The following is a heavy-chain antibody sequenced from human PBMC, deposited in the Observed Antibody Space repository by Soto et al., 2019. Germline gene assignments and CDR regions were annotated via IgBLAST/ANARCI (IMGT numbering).Heavy chain of an antibody. J-gene: IGHJ4*02. V-gene: IGHV3-48*02. Sequence: GGSLRLSCAASGFTFSSYSMNWVRQAPGKGLEWVSYISSSSSTIYYADSVKGRFTISRDNAKNSLYLQMNSLRDEDTAVYYCARVIVYYDSSGYYLDYWGQGTLVTV. CDR3: ARVIVYYDSSGYYLDY. CDR1: GFTFSSYS. D-gene: IGHD3-22*01. CDR2: ISSSSSTI.